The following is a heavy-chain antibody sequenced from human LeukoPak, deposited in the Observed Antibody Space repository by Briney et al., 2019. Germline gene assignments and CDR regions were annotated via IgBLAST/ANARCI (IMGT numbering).Heavy chain of an antibody. Sequence: PGRSLRLSCAASGFTFSSYAMHWVRQAPGKGLEWVAVISYDGSNKYYADSVKGRFTISRDNSKNTLYLQMNSLRAEDTAVYYCARAPDYYGSGTLGYWGQGTLVTVSS. D-gene: IGHD3-10*01. J-gene: IGHJ4*02. CDR2: ISYDGSNK. V-gene: IGHV3-30-3*01. CDR1: GFTFSSYA. CDR3: ARAPDYYGSGTLGY.